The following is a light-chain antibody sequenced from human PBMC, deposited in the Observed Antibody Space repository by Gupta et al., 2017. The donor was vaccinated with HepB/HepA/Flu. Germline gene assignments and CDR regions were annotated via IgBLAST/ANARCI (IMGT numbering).Light chain of an antibody. V-gene: IGLV2-23*02. Sequence: QSALTQPASVSGSPGQSITISCTGTSSDVGSYNLVSWYQHPPGTAPKLMIYEVSKRPAGVSDRFSGSKSGNTASLTISGLQAEDEADYYCCSYASRTTWVFGGGTKLTVL. J-gene: IGLJ3*02. CDR1: SSDVGSYNL. CDR2: EVS. CDR3: CSYASRTTWV.